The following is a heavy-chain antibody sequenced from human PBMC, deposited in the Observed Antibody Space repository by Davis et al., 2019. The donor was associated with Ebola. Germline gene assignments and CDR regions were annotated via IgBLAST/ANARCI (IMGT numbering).Heavy chain of an antibody. CDR1: AFTFSSYA. CDR3: VKDAVLYDILDY. J-gene: IGHJ4*02. CDR2: IRGSGGST. V-gene: IGHV3-23*01. D-gene: IGHD3-9*01. Sequence: GGSLRLSCAASAFTFSSYAMSWVRQAPGKGLDGVAAIRGSGGSTNYADSVKGRFTISRDNPKNTLYLQMSSRRAEDTAVYYWVKDAVLYDILDYWGQGTLVTVSS.